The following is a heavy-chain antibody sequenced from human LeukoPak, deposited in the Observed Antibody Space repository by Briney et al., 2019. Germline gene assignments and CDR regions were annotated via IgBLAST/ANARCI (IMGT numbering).Heavy chain of an antibody. CDR2: IYYSGST. D-gene: IGHD6-19*01. CDR1: GGSISSGGYY. V-gene: IGHV4-31*03. CDR3: ARDQAGVFDY. J-gene: IGHJ4*02. Sequence: SETLPLTCTVSGGSISSGGYYWSWIRQHPGKGLEWIGYIYYSGSTYYNPSLKSRVTISVDTSKNQFSLKLSSVTAADTAVYYCARDQAGVFDYWGQGTLVTVSS.